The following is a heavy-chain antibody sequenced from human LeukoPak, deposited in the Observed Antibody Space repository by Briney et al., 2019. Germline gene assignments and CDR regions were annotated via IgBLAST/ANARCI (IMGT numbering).Heavy chain of an antibody. Sequence: SVKVSCKASGGTFSSYAISWVRQAPGQGLEWMGGIIPIFGTANYAQKFQGRVTITADESTSTAYMELSSLRSEDTAVYYCASGYCSGGSCYSFKRYFDYWGQGTLVTVSS. J-gene: IGHJ4*02. D-gene: IGHD2-15*01. CDR1: GGTFSSYA. V-gene: IGHV1-69*13. CDR3: ASGYCSGGSCYSFKRYFDY. CDR2: IIPIFGTA.